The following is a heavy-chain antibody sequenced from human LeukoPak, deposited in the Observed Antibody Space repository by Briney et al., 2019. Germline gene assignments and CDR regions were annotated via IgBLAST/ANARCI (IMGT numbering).Heavy chain of an antibody. CDR2: IYYSGST. CDR1: GGSISSYY. CDR3: ARGDYGDYDWFDP. D-gene: IGHD4-17*01. Sequence: SETLSLTCTVPGGSISSYYWSWIRQPPGKGLEWIGYIYYSGSTNYNPSLKSRVTISVDTSKNQFSLKLSSVTAADTAVYYCARGDYGDYDWFDPWGQGTLVTVSS. J-gene: IGHJ5*02. V-gene: IGHV4-59*01.